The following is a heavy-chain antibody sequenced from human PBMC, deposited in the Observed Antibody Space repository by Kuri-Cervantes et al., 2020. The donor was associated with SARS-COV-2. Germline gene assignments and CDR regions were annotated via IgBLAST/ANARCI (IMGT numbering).Heavy chain of an antibody. CDR3: AKHPQGGRLVVILSWFDS. CDR2: ISGSSGNT. CDR1: GFLFSASA. J-gene: IGHJ5*01. D-gene: IGHD3-22*01. Sequence: LSLTCEVSGFLFSASAIHWVRQGSGKGLEWVSSISGSSGNTNYADSVRGRFTISRDNSNNMLYLQMSSLRAEDTAVYYCAKHPQGGRLVVILSWFDSWGQGSLVTVSS. V-gene: IGHV3-23*01.